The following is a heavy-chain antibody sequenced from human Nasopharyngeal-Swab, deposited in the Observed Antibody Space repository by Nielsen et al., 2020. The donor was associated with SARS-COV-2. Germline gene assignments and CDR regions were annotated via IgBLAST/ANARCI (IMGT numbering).Heavy chain of an antibody. J-gene: IGHJ5*02. CDR3: ARGRKQQLVLRWFDP. D-gene: IGHD6-13*01. Sequence: WIRQPPGKGLEWIGYIYYSGSTYYNPSHKSRVTISVDTSKNQFSLKLSSVTAADTAVYYCARGRKQQLVLRWFDPWGQGTLVTVSS. V-gene: IGHV4-31*02. CDR2: IYYSGST.